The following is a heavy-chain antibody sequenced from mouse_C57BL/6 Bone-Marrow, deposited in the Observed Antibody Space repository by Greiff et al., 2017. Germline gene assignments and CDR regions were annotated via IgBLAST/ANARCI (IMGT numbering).Heavy chain of an antibody. CDR3: ARIVITTVVAFDY. CDR1: GFSLSTFGMG. Sequence: QVTLKVSGPGILQPSQTLSLSCSFSGFSLSTFGMGVGWIRPPSGKGLEWLAHIWWGDDKYYNPALKRRPTTFKDTSKNQVFPKFTNVDTATTATYSCARIVITTVVAFDYWGQGTTLTVSS. CDR2: IWWGDDK. D-gene: IGHD1-1*01. V-gene: IGHV8-8*01. J-gene: IGHJ2*01.